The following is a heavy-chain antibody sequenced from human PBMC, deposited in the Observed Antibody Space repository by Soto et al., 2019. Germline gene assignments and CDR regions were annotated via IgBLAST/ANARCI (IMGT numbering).Heavy chain of an antibody. J-gene: IGHJ4*02. CDR1: GGTFSSYA. CDR3: ARDPNGGNQYDY. V-gene: IGHV1-69*01. CDR2: IIPIFGTA. D-gene: IGHD2-15*01. Sequence: QVQLVQSGAEVKKPGSSVKVSCKASGGTFSSYAISWVKQAPGQGLEWMGGIIPIFGTANYAQKFQDRVTITAAESTSTAYMELSSLRSEDTAVYYCARDPNGGNQYDYWGQGTLVTVSS.